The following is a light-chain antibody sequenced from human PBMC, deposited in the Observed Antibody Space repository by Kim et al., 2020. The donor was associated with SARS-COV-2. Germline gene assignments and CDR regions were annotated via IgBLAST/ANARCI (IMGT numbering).Light chain of an antibody. Sequence: DIQMTQSPSTLSASAGDRVTITCRASQSINTWLAWYQQKPGKAPKLLIYRAFILENGVPSSFSGSGSGTDFTLTINGLLADDFAIYCCLGYDTYPWTFGRG. CDR2: RAF. CDR1: QSINTW. CDR3: LGYDTYPWT. V-gene: IGKV1-5*03. J-gene: IGKJ1*01.